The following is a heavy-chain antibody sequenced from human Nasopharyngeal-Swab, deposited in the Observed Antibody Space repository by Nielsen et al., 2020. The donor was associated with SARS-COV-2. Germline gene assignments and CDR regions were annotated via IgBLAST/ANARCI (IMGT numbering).Heavy chain of an antibody. V-gene: IGHV4-59*11. CDR2: ISHNSGT. CDR3: AKEGPTGWFDP. J-gene: IGHJ5*02. CDR1: GVSITSQY. Sequence: SETLSLTCTVSGVSITSQYWSWIRQPPGKGLEWIGYISHNSGTSYNPSLKSRVTMFMDTSKNQFSLRLRSVTAADTAAYYCAKEGPTGWFDPWGQGTLVTVSS.